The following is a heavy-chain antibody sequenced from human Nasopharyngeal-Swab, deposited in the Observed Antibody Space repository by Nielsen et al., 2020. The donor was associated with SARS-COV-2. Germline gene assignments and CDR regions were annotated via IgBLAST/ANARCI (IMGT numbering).Heavy chain of an antibody. V-gene: IGHV4-34*01. Sequence: SETLSLTCSVSGGSFNGFYWNWIRQPPGKGLEWIGEINHNERTNSNPSLKSRVTMSVDTSTNPVSLKLNSLTATDTAVYYCARAGRVGDAYTGLDVWGQGTTVTVSS. CDR3: ARAGRVGDAYTGLDV. J-gene: IGHJ6*02. CDR1: GGSFNGFY. D-gene: IGHD5-24*01. CDR2: INHNERT.